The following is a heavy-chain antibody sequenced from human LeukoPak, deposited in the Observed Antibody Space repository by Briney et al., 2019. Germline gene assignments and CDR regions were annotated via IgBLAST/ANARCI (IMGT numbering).Heavy chain of an antibody. V-gene: IGHV3-53*01. CDR1: GFIASSNY. D-gene: IGHD2-15*01. J-gene: IGHJ4*02. Sequence: PGGSLRLSCTASGFIASSNYMSWVRQAPGPGLEWVSLIYSGGSTYYADSVMGRSTISRDKSNNTLYLQMNSLRAEDTAVYYCATGGRSGVAFESWGQGTLVTVSS. CDR3: ATGGRSGVAFES. CDR2: IYSGGST.